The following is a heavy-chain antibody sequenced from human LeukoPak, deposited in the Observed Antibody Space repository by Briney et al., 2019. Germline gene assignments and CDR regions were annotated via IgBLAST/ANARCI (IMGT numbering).Heavy chain of an antibody. J-gene: IGHJ4*02. V-gene: IGHV3-74*01. CDR3: ARARVRGVSGEIDY. CDR1: GFTFSSYW. D-gene: IGHD3-10*01. Sequence: GGSLRLSCAASGFTFSSYWMHWVRQAPGKGLVRVSRINSYGSSRTYADSAKGRCTSSIDNAKNTLYLQMNSLRDEDTAVYYCARARVRGVSGEIDYWGQGTLVTVSS. CDR2: INSYGSSR.